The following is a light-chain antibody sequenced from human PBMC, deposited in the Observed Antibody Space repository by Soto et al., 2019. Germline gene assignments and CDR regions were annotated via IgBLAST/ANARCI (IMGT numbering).Light chain of an antibody. Sequence: DIQMTQSPSSLSASIGDRVTITCRASQSISSYLNWYQQKPGKAPKLLIYGASSLQSGVPSRFSGSGFGTDFTLTISTLQPEDFATYFCQQRYSTPLTFGQGTKVEIK. CDR1: QSISSY. CDR2: GAS. J-gene: IGKJ1*01. V-gene: IGKV1-39*01. CDR3: QQRYSTPLT.